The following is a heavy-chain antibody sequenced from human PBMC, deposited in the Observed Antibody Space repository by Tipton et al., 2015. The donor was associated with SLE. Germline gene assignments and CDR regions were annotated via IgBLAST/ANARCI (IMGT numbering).Heavy chain of an antibody. J-gene: IGHJ5*02. V-gene: IGHV4-4*02. CDR1: GGSINSYNW. CDR2: IYHSGTT. Sequence: TLSLTCAVSGGSINSYNWWTWVRQPPGKGLEWIGEIYHSGTTNYNPSLKSRVTISEDTSKNQFSRKLTSVTAADTAIYYCVRGHPHIVVLIGGGWFDPWGQGTLVTVSS. CDR3: VRGHPHIVVLIGGGWFDP. D-gene: IGHD2-21*01.